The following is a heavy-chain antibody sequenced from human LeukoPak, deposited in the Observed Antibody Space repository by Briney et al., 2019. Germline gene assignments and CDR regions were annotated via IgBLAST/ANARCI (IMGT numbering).Heavy chain of an antibody. CDR1: GYTFTDFS. Sequence: ASVKVSCKTSGYTFTDFSIHWVRQAPGQGLEWMGYIDPANGATRYAQKLQGRVTITRDTSSTTAYMDLGSLRSDDTAVYYCSRIPKLAPTGDFDYWGQGTLVTVSS. J-gene: IGHJ4*02. CDR3: SRIPKLAPTGDFDY. V-gene: IGHV1-2*02. CDR2: IDPANGAT. D-gene: IGHD1-1*01.